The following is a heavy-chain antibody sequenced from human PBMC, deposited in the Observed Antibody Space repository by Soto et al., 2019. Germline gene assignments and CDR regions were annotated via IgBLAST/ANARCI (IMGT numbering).Heavy chain of an antibody. CDR3: ARDKKDIVVVVAAKGDAFDI. CDR1: GYTFTIYG. CDR2: ISAYNGNT. V-gene: IGHV1-18*01. D-gene: IGHD2-15*01. J-gene: IGHJ3*02. Sequence: VSVKVYCKASGYTFTIYGISWVRQAPGQGLEWMGWISAYNGNTNYAQKLQGRVTMTTDTSTSTAYMELRSLRSDDTAVYYCARDKKDIVVVVAAKGDAFDIWGQGTMVTVSS.